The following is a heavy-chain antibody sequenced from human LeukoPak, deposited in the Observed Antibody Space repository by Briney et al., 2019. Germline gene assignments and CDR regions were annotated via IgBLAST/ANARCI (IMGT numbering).Heavy chain of an antibody. Sequence: GGSLRLSCAASVFTFSDYYMSWIRQAPGRGLEWVSYISNSCNTIYYADSVKGRFTISRDNAKNPLYLYLKRVRAEDTPVYYCASGAVVTAIPSYFDYWGQGGMVTVSS. V-gene: IGHV3-11*01. J-gene: IGHJ4*02. CDR2: ISNSCNTI. CDR3: ASGAVVTAIPSYFDY. CDR1: VFTFSDYY. D-gene: IGHD2-21*02.